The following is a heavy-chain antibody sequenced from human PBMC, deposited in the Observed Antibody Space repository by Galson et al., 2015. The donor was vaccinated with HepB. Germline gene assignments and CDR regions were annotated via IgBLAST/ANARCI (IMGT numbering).Heavy chain of an antibody. V-gene: IGHV3-23*01. CDR2: ISGDTYGT. J-gene: IGHJ4*02. CDR1: GFGFDTHA. Sequence: SLRLSCAASGFGFDTHALSWVRQAPGKGLQWVSGISGDTYGTYYADSVKGRFTISRDNSNNRLYLQMTSVRADDTATYYCTKGRGWYTGFDSWGQGALVTVSS. CDR3: TKGRGWYTGFDS. D-gene: IGHD6-19*01.